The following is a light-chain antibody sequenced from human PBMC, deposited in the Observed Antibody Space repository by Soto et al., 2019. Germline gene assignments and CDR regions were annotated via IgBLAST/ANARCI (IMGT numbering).Light chain of an antibody. CDR2: LGS. J-gene: IGKJ1*01. V-gene: IGKV2-28*01. CDR1: QSLLHSNGYNY. CDR3: MHALQTPWT. Sequence: DIVMTQSPLSLPVTPGEPASISCRSSQSLLHSNGYNYLDWYLQKPGQSPQLLIYLGSNRASGVPDRFSGSGSGTDFTLNISRVEAEDVGVYYCMHALQTPWTFGQGTKVEIK.